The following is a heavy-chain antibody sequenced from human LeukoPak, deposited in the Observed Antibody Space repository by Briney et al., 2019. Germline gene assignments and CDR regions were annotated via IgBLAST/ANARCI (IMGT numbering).Heavy chain of an antibody. V-gene: IGHV1-18*01. CDR2: ISAYSGNT. J-gene: IGHJ4*02. Sequence: ASVKVSCKASGYTFTSYGISWVRQAPGQGLGWMGWISAYSGNTNYAHKVRGRVTMTTDTFTSTAYMELRSLRSDDTAVYYCARDLHSGYDFGYWGQGTLVTVSS. CDR1: GYTFTSYG. CDR3: ARDLHSGYDFGY. D-gene: IGHD5-12*01.